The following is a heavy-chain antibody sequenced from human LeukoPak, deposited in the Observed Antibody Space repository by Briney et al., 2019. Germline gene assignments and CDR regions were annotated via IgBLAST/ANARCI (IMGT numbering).Heavy chain of an antibody. Sequence: SETLSLTCAVYGGSFSGYYWSWIRQPPGKGLEWIGGINHSGSTNYNPSLKSRVTISVDTSKNQFSLKLSSVTAADTAVYYCARERMVRGVIGFYYYYMDVWGKGTTVTVSS. CDR2: INHSGST. J-gene: IGHJ6*03. V-gene: IGHV4-34*01. CDR1: GGSFSGYY. CDR3: ARERMVRGVIGFYYYYMDV. D-gene: IGHD3-10*01.